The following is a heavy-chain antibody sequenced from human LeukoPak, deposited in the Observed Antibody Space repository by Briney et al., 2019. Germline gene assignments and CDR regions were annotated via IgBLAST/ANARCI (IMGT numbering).Heavy chain of an antibody. CDR3: ARDPDIR. J-gene: IGHJ4*02. CDR2: IYYSGST. V-gene: IGHV4-59*01. D-gene: IGHD3-9*01. Sequence: KPSETLSLTCTVSGGSISSSYWSWIRQPPGKGLEWIGYIYYSGSTNYNPSLKSRVTISVDTSKNQFSLKLTSMTVADTAVYYCARDPDIRWGQGTLVTVSS. CDR1: GGSISSSY.